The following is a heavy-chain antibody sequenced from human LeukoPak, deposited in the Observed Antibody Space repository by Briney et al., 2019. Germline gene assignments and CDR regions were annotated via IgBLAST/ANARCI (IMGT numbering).Heavy chain of an antibody. D-gene: IGHD6-19*01. V-gene: IGHV3-30*04. Sequence: GGSLRLSCAASGFTFSSYAMHWVRQAPGKGLEWVAVISYDGSNKYYADSVKGRFTISRDNSKNTLYLQMNSLRAEDTAVYYCAGKGGWGTAYCMTVGGKGTTAT. J-gene: IGHJ6*03. CDR2: ISYDGSNK. CDR1: GFTFSSYA. CDR3: AGKGGWGTAYCMTV.